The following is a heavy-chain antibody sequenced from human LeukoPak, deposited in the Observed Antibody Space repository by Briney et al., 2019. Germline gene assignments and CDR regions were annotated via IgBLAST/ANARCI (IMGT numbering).Heavy chain of an antibody. CDR2: TYYSSNWYK. Sequence: SQTLSLTCAISGDSVSTNNAGWNWIRQSPSRGLEWLGRTYYSSNWYKDYAVSVIRRITINPDTSKNQFSLQLNSVTPEDTAVYYCSRGWLQQGFDYWGQGTLVTVSS. CDR1: GDSVSTNNAG. J-gene: IGHJ4*02. CDR3: SRGWLQQGFDY. V-gene: IGHV6-1*01. D-gene: IGHD5-24*01.